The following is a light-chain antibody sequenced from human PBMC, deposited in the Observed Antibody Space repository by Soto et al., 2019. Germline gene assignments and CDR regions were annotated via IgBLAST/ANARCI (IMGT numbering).Light chain of an antibody. CDR2: GAS. CDR1: QSISNW. V-gene: IGKV1-5*01. CDR3: HQYNSYSPT. Sequence: DIQMTQSPSTLSASVGDRVTITCRASQSISNWLAWYQQKPGEAPKLLIYGASTLESGVPSRFSGSGSATEFTLTISSLQPDDFATYYCHQYNSYSPTFGQGTTLEIK. J-gene: IGKJ2*01.